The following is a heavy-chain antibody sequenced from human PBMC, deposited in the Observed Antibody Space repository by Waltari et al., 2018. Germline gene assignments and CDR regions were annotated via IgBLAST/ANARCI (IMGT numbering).Heavy chain of an antibody. D-gene: IGHD3-3*01. CDR2: VFYNGDT. CDR3: TRASIFGVALDAFDL. J-gene: IGHJ3*01. V-gene: IGHV4-39*01. Sequence: QVQLQESGPGLLKPSETLSLTCRVSGGSITSSNSYWGWIRQPPGKGLEWIGSVFYNGDTYYNPSLKSRVTVSVDTSKNQVSLKLSSVTAADTAVYYCTRASIFGVALDAFDLWGQGTMVSVSS. CDR1: GGSITSSNSY.